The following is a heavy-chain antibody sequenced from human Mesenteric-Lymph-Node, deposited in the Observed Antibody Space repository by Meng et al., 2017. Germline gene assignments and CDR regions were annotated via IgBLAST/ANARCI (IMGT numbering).Heavy chain of an antibody. J-gene: IGHJ4*02. CDR3: ARDRLYSSGWTGPLGDY. CDR1: GFTFNDYY. Sequence: GESLKISCAASGFTFNDYYMDWVRQAPGKGLEWVANIKQDGSEKYYVDSVKGRFTISRDNAKNSLYLQMNSLRAEDTAVYYCARDRLYSSGWTGPLGDYWGQGTLVTVSS. V-gene: IGHV3-7*01. CDR2: IKQDGSEK. D-gene: IGHD6-19*01.